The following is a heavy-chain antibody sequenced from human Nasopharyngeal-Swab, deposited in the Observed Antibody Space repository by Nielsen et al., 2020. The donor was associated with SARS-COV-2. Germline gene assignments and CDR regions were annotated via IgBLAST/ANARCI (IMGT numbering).Heavy chain of an antibody. V-gene: IGHV1-8*01. Sequence: ASVKVSCKASGYTFTSSDINWVRQATGQGLEWMGWMNPNSGNTGYAQKFQGRVTMTRNTSISTAYMELSSLRSEDTAVYYCARVDDYSNYGAFDIWGQGTMVTVSS. CDR1: GYTFTSSD. J-gene: IGHJ3*02. CDR3: ARVDDYSNYGAFDI. CDR2: MNPNSGNT. D-gene: IGHD4-11*01.